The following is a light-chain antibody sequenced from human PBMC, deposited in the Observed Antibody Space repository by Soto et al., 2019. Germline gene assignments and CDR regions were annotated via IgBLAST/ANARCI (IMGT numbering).Light chain of an antibody. CDR3: QQRSAWPFT. CDR1: QTVGTD. CDR2: DAS. Sequence: IVLTQSPATLSLSPGERASLSCRASQTVGTDLAWYQVRPGQAPRLLIFDASTRATGVPPRFSGSRSGSDFTLTISSLDLEDFALYYWQQRSAWPFTFGGGT. V-gene: IGKV3-11*01. J-gene: IGKJ4*01.